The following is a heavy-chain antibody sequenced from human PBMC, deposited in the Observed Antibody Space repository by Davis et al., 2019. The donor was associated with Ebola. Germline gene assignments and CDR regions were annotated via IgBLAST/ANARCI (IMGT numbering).Heavy chain of an antibody. J-gene: IGHJ4*02. Sequence: AGSLRLSCAVSGFTFSSYGMHWVRQAPGKGLEWVAVISYDGSNKYYPDSVKGRFTIARDNAKYSLYLQMNSLRDEDTAVYYCATWELSSSWHYFDYWGQGTLVTVSS. D-gene: IGHD6-13*01. V-gene: IGHV3-30*03. CDR3: ATWELSSSWHYFDY. CDR1: GFTFSSYG. CDR2: ISYDGSNK.